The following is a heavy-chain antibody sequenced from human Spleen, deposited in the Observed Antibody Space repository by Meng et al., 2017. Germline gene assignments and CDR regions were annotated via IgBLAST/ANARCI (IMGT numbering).Heavy chain of an antibody. CDR3: AREGPSMWGGSYWGDAFDI. CDR2: IYDNGNT. CDR1: GGSISSNY. J-gene: IGHJ3*02. D-gene: IGHD1-26*01. V-gene: IGHV4-59*01. Sequence: SETLSLTCTVSGGSISSNYWSWVRQPPGKGLEWIGYIYDNGNTNYNASLERRVTISLDTSRNQFSMRLSSVAAADTAVYYCAREGPSMWGGSYWGDAFDIWGQGTMVTVSS.